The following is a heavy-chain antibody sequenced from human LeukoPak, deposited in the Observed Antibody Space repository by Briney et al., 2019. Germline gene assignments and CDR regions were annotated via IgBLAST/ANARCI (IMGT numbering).Heavy chain of an antibody. Sequence: GGSLRLSCAASGFTFSSYAMSWVRQAPGKGLEWVSAISGSGGSTYYADSVKGRFTVSRDNSKNTLYLQMNNLRAEDTAVYYCAKWSLAGCFDYWGQGTLVTVSS. CDR3: AKWSLAGCFDY. CDR1: GFTFSSYA. CDR2: ISGSGGST. V-gene: IGHV3-23*01. D-gene: IGHD1-26*01. J-gene: IGHJ4*02.